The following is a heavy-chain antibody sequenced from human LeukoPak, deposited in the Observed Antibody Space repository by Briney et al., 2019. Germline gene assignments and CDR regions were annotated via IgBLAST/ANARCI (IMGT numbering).Heavy chain of an antibody. CDR2: ICTSGDCT. D-gene: IGHD3-22*01. Sequence: GRSLRLSCAASGFTFKNYGMSWVRQAPGKGLEWVSAICTSGDCTYYGDSVKGRFTISRDNSKNTLYLQMNSLRAEDTAVYYCAKDSMILVIIHDAFDIWGQGTMVTVSS. J-gene: IGHJ3*02. CDR1: GFTFKNYG. V-gene: IGHV3-23*01. CDR3: AKDSMILVIIHDAFDI.